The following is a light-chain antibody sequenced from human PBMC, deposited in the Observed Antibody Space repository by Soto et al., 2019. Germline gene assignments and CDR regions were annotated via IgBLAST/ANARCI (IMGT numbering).Light chain of an antibody. Sequence: EIVLTQSPGTLSLSPGERATLSCRASQSVSSNFLAWFQQKPGQAPRLLIYAASSRATGIPDRFSGSGSGTDFTLTISGLEPEDFAVYYCQQYGSSPQTFGQGTKVDIK. J-gene: IGKJ1*01. CDR1: QSVSSNF. CDR2: AAS. V-gene: IGKV3-20*01. CDR3: QQYGSSPQT.